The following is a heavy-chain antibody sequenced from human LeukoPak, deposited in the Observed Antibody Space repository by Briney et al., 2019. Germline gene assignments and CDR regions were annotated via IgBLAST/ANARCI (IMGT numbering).Heavy chain of an antibody. D-gene: IGHD5-18*01. V-gene: IGHV3-49*03. Sequence: GGSLRLSCTSSGFTFGDYAMSWFRQAPGKGLEWVAFIRGKAYGGTTEYAASVKGRFIISRDDSKTIAYLQMHSLKTEDTAVYYCTKYSGRIHYWGQGTPVPVSS. CDR1: GFTFGDYA. CDR2: IRGKAYGGTT. CDR3: TKYSGRIHY. J-gene: IGHJ4*02.